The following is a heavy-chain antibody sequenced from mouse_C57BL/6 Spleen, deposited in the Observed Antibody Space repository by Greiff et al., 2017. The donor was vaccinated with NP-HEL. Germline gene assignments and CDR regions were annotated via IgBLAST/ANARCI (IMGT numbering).Heavy chain of an antibody. V-gene: IGHV1-18*01. CDR1: GYTFTDYN. D-gene: IGHD1-1*01. CDR2: INPNNGGT. CDR3: ARRDYYYGSSYWFAY. Sequence: VHVKQSGPELVKPGASVKIPCKASGYTFTDYNMDWVKQSHGKSLEWIGDINPNNGGTIYNQKFKGKATLTVDKSSSTAYMELRSLTSEDTAGYYCARRDYYYGSSYWFAYWGQGTLVTVSA. J-gene: IGHJ3*01.